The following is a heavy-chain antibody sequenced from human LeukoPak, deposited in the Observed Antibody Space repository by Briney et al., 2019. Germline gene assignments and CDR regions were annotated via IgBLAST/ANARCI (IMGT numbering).Heavy chain of an antibody. D-gene: IGHD3-16*01. V-gene: IGHV3-30-3*01. CDR3: ARSLGDFDY. CDR1: GFTFSSYA. CDR2: ISYDGSNK. Sequence: GGSLRLSCAASGFTFSSYAMHWVRQAPGKGLEWVAVISYDGSNKYYADSVKGRFTIPRDNSKNTLYLQMNSLRAEDTAVYYCARSLGDFDYWGQGTLVTVSS. J-gene: IGHJ4*02.